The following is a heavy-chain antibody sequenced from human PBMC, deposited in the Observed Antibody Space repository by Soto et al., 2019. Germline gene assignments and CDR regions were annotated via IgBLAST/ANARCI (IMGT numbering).Heavy chain of an antibody. CDR3: ARGYDSSGYYPNWFDP. Sequence: QVQLVQSGAEVKKPGSSVKVSCTASGGTFSSYAISWVRQAPGQGLEWMGGILPIFGTANYVQKFQGRVTITADESTSTAYMELSSLRSEDRAVYYCARGYDSSGYYPNWFDPWGQGTLVTVSS. J-gene: IGHJ5*02. CDR2: ILPIFGTA. V-gene: IGHV1-69*01. CDR1: GGTFSSYA. D-gene: IGHD3-22*01.